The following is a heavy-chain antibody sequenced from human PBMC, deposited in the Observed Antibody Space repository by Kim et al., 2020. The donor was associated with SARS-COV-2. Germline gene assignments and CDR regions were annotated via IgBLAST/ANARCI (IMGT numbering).Heavy chain of an antibody. V-gene: IGHV3-33*01. CDR2: IWYDGSNK. J-gene: IGHJ6*04. D-gene: IGHD5-12*01. CDR1: GFTFSSYG. CDR3: ARSFVDIVATVMDV. Sequence: GGSLRLSCAASGFTFSSYGMHWVRQAPGKGLEWVAVIWYDGSNKYYADSVKGRFTISRDNSKNTLYLQMNSLRAEDTAVYYCARSFVDIVATVMDVWGKGTTVTVSS.